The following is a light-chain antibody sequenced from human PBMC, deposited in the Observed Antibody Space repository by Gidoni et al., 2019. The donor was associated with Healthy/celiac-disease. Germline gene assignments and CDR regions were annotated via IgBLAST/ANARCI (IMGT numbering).Light chain of an antibody. CDR1: NIGSNS. CDR2: DDS. J-gene: IGLJ1*01. Sequence: SYVLPQTPSVAVAPGKAARITCGGSNIGSNSVHWYQQKPGQPPVLVVYDDSDPPSGIPDCFSGSNSGNTATPTISRVEAGDEADYYCPVGDSSRGNVFGTGTKVTVL. V-gene: IGLV3-21*03. CDR3: PVGDSSRGNV.